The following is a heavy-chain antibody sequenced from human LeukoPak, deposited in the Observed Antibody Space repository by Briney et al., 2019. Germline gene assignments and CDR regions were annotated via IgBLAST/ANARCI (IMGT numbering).Heavy chain of an antibody. D-gene: IGHD3-22*01. CDR1: SGSISSYY. CDR2: IYTSGST. Sequence: SETLSLTCTVSSGSISSYYWSWIRQPAGKGLEWIGRIYTSGSTNYNPSLKSRVTMSVDTSKNQFSLKLSSVTAADTAVYYCARDSGDSSGYYYLFDYWGQGTLVTVSS. CDR3: ARDSGDSSGYYYLFDY. V-gene: IGHV4-4*07. J-gene: IGHJ4*02.